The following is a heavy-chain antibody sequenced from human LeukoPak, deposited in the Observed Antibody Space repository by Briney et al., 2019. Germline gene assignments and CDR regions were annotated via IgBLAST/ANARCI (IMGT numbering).Heavy chain of an antibody. J-gene: IGHJ4*02. CDR2: IWYDGSNK. Sequence: GGSLTLSCAASGFTFRSCSMFWVGQAPGKRLEWVAVIWYDGSNKYYADSVKGRFTISRDNSKNTLYLQMNSLRAEDTAVYYCAKELEYYFDYWGQGTLVTVSS. V-gene: IGHV3-33*06. CDR3: AKELEYYFDY. CDR1: GFTFRSCS. D-gene: IGHD1-1*01.